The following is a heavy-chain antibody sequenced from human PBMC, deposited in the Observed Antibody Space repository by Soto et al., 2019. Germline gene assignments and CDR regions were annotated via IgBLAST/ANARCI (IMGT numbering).Heavy chain of an antibody. Sequence: PSETLSLTCTVSGGSISSGGYYWSWIRQHPGKGLEWIGYIYYSGSTYYNPSLKSRVTISVDTSKNQFSLKLSSVTAADTAVYYCARGTITMVRGVIKRNQYFQHWGQGTLVTVSS. CDR1: GGSISSGGYY. CDR2: IYYSGST. J-gene: IGHJ1*01. D-gene: IGHD3-10*01. V-gene: IGHV4-31*03. CDR3: ARGTITMVRGVIKRNQYFQH.